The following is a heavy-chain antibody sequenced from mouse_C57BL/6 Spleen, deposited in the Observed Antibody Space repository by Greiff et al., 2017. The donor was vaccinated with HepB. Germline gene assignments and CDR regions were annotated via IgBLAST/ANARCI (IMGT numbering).Heavy chain of an antibody. CDR2: MSYDGSN. J-gene: IGHJ2*01. CDR3: AREDDYGDY. Sequence: EVKLQESGPGLVKPSQSLSLTCSVTGYSITSGYYWNWIRQFPGNKLECMGYMSYDGSNNYNPSFKNRISITHDTSKNQFFLKLNSVTTEDTATYYCAREDDYGDYWGQGTTLTVSS. CDR1: GYSITSGYY. V-gene: IGHV3-6*01. D-gene: IGHD2-4*01.